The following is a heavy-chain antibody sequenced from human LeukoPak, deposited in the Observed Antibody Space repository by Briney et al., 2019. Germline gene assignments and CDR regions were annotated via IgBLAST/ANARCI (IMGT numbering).Heavy chain of an antibody. CDR3: ARAKPRNMVRGLIMRRESRYYFDY. J-gene: IGHJ4*02. CDR1: GFTFSSYA. D-gene: IGHD3-10*01. CDR2: FSGSGGST. V-gene: IGHV3-23*01. Sequence: GGSLRLSCAASGFTFSSYAMSWVRQAPGKGLEWVSSFSGSGGSTYFADSVKGRFTVSRDNSKNTLYLQMNSLRAEDTAVYYCARAKPRNMVRGLIMRRESRYYFDYWGQGTLVTVSS.